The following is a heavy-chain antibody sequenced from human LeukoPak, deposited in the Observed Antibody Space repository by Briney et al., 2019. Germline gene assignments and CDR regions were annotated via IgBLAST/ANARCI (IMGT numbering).Heavy chain of an antibody. D-gene: IGHD6-6*01. V-gene: IGHV3-21*01. CDR3: ARGPNSNWSGLDF. CDR1: GFTFSSYS. CDR2: ISSSSSYI. Sequence: GGSLRLSCAASGFTFSSYSMNWVRQAPGKGLEWVSSISSSSSYIYYADSVKGRFTISRDNAKNSLYLQMNSLRAEDTAVYYCARGPNSNWSGLDFWGQGTLLTVSS. J-gene: IGHJ4*02.